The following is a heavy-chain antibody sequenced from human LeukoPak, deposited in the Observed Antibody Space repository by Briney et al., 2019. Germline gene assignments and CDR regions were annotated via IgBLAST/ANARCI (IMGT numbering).Heavy chain of an antibody. J-gene: IGHJ4*02. V-gene: IGHV3-74*01. CDR1: GFTFSSYA. Sequence: GGSLRLSCAASGFTFSSYAMSWVRQAPGKGLEWVSRISDDGSYTSNVDSVKGRFTISRDNVNNMLYLHMNSLRAEDTAVYYCASFGISWRSSYWGQGTLVTVSS. CDR3: ASFGISWRSSY. D-gene: IGHD2-21*01. CDR2: ISDDGSYT.